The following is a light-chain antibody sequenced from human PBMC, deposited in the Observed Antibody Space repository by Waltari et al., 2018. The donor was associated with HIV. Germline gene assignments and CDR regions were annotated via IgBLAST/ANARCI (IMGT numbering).Light chain of an antibody. V-gene: IGLV1-47*01. J-gene: IGLJ1*01. CDR3: VAWDDSLSGYV. CDR2: RDY. CDR1: NSNVGSKP. Sequence: QSVLTQPPSASGTLGQRVTISCPGSNSNVGSKPVHCFQQVPGTAPKLLIYRDYQRRSGIPDRFSGSKSGASASLTISGLRSEDEADYYCVAWDDSLSGYVFGTGTKVSVL.